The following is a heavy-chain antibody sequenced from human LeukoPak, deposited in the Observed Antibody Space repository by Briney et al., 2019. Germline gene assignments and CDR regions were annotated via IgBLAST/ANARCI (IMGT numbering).Heavy chain of an antibody. V-gene: IGHV1-18*01. D-gene: IGHD3-3*01. CDR3: ARDFWSGYYDGYYFDY. J-gene: IGHJ4*02. CDR2: ISAYNGNT. CDR1: GYTFTSYG. Sequence: ASVKVSCKASGYTFTSYGISWVRQAPGQGLEWMGWISAYNGNTNYAQKLQGRVTMTTDTSTSTAYMELSSLRSEDTAVYYCARDFWSGYYDGYYFDYWGQGTLVTVSS.